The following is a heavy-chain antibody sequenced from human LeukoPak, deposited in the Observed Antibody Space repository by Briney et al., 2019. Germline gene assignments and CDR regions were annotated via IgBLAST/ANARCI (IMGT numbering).Heavy chain of an antibody. Sequence: WASVKVSCKASGYTFTSYDINWVRQATGQGLEWMGWMNPNSGNTGYAQKFQGRVTMTRNTSISTAYMELSSLRFEDTAVYYCARGRYYDILTGYRDYYYYGMDVWGQGTTVTVSS. J-gene: IGHJ6*02. V-gene: IGHV1-8*01. CDR1: GYTFTSYD. CDR3: ARGRYYDILTGYRDYYYYGMDV. CDR2: MNPNSGNT. D-gene: IGHD3-9*01.